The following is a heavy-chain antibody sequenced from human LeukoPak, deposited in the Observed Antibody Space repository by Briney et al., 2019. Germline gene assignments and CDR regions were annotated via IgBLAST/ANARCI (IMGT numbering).Heavy chain of an antibody. CDR3: ARDRVRFLEWSYNWFDP. CDR1: GGSISSGSYY. CDR2: IYTSGST. V-gene: IGHV4-61*02. Sequence: KPSETLSLTCTVSGGSISSGSYYWSWIRQPAGKGLEWIGRIYTSGSTNYNPSLKSRVTISVDTSKNQFSLKLSSVTAADTAVYYCARDRVRFLEWSYNWFDPWGQGTLVTVSS. D-gene: IGHD3-3*01. J-gene: IGHJ5*02.